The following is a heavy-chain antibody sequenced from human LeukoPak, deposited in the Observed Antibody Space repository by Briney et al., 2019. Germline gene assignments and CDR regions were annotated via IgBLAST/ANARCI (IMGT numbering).Heavy chain of an antibody. CDR1: GVTCSSVD. D-gene: IGHD1-1*01. J-gene: IGHJ6*03. Sequence: GGCLIVPCSKCGVTCSSVDLGWLRNLKRKGLEWVSTIGTASDTYYPGSVEGRFTLSRDNAKNSLYLQMNSLTAGDTAVYYCARGPPRGKYYYMDVWGKGTTVTVSS. CDR2: IGTASDT. CDR3: ARGPPRGKYYYMDV. V-gene: IGHV3-13*01.